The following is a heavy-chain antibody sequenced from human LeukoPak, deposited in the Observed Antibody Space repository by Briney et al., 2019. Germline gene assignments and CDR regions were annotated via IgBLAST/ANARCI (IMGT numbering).Heavy chain of an antibody. J-gene: IGHJ6*03. V-gene: IGHV6-1*01. CDR1: GDTVSSDSAA. Sequence: SQTLSLICAISGDTVSSDSAAWNWIRQSPSRGLEWLGRTYYRSRWCNDYAVSVKSRMTINPDTSKNQFSLQLNSVTPEDTAVYYCARGREYYDFWSGSSDDYYYMDVWGKGTTVTVSS. CDR3: ARGREYYDFWSGSSDDYYYMDV. CDR2: TYYRSRWCN. D-gene: IGHD3-3*01.